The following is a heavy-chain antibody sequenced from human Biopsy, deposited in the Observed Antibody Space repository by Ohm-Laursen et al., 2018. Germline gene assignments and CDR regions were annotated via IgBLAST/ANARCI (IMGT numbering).Heavy chain of an antibody. CDR2: IKSKFDGETT. CDR1: GFTFGEAW. V-gene: IGHV3-15*01. D-gene: IGHD3-16*01. CDR3: STGGGDFYYNGMDV. Sequence: SLRLSCTASGFTFGEAWMSWIRQAPGKGLEWVGRIKSKFDGETTDYAAPVKGRFIISRDDSKSTLFLQMNSLKVEDTGVYFCSTGGGDFYYNGMDVWGQGTTVTVSS. J-gene: IGHJ6*02.